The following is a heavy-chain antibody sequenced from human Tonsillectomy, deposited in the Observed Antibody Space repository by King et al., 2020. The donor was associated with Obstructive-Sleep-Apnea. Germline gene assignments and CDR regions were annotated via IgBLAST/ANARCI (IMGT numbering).Heavy chain of an antibody. V-gene: IGHV3-15*01. Sequence: VQLVESGGGLVRTGGSLRLSCAASGFTFTIAWMSWVRQAPGKGLEWLGRIKNKAEGGTTDYAAPFKGRFTISRDDSKNTLYRQMKSLKIEDTGVYYCISDSSGWFGALDFDYWGQGTLVTVSS. J-gene: IGHJ4*02. CDR2: IKNKAEGGTT. CDR1: GFTFTIAW. D-gene: IGHD6-19*01. CDR3: ISDSSGWFGALDFDY.